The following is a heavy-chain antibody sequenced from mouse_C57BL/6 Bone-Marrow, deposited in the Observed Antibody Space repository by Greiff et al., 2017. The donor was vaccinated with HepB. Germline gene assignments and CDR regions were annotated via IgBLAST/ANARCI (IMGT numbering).Heavy chain of an antibody. D-gene: IGHD1-1*01. CDR1: GFTFSDYY. Sequence: EVQGVESGGGLVQPGGSLKLSCAASGFTFSDYYMYWVRQTPEKRLEWFAYISNGGGSTYYPDTVKGRFTISRDNAKNTLYLQMSRLKSEDTAMYYCARPLTTVVGGYFDVWGTGTTVTVSS. V-gene: IGHV5-12*01. CDR2: ISNGGGST. CDR3: ARPLTTVVGGYFDV. J-gene: IGHJ1*03.